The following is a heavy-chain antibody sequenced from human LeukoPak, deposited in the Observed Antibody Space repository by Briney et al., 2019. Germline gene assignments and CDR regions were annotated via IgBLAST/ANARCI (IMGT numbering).Heavy chain of an antibody. V-gene: IGHV4-34*01. D-gene: IGHD7-27*01. Sequence: SETLSLTCAVYGGSFSGYYWSWIRQPPGKGLEWIGEINHSGSTNYNPSLKSRVTISVDTSKNQFSLKLSSVTAADTAVYYCARVSNWGVFDYWGQGTLVTVSS. J-gene: IGHJ4*02. CDR2: INHSGST. CDR1: GGSFSGYY. CDR3: ARVSNWGVFDY.